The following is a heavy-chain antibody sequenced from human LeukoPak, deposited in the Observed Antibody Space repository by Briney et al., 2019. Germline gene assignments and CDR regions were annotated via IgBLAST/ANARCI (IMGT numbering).Heavy chain of an antibody. Sequence: SETLSLTSTVSGGSIISGSYYWGWIRQPPGKGLEWIATMHYSGNTWYNPSLKSRVTISVDTSKNQVSLNLASVTAADTAVYYCARHKEPGGNPTFDSWGQGTLVTVAS. D-gene: IGHD4-23*01. V-gene: IGHV4-39*01. CDR3: ARHKEPGGNPTFDS. CDR1: GGSIISGSYY. CDR2: MHYSGNT. J-gene: IGHJ4*02.